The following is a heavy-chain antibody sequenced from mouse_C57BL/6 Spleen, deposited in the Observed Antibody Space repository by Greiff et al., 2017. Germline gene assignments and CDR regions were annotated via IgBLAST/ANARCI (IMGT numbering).Heavy chain of an antibody. CDR1: GYTFTSYW. V-gene: IGHV1-69*01. CDR3: ARAPYYGSPSYYAMDY. Sequence: QVQLQQPGAELVMPGASVKLSCKASGYTFTSYWMHWVKQRPGQGLEWIGEIDPSDSYTNSNQKFKGKSTLTVDKSSSTAYMQLSSLTSEDSAVYYCARAPYYGSPSYYAMDYWGQGTSVTVSS. CDR2: IDPSDSYT. D-gene: IGHD1-1*01. J-gene: IGHJ4*01.